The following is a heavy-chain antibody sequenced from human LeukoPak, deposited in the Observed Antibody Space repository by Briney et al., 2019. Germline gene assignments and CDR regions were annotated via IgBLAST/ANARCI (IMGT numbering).Heavy chain of an antibody. V-gene: IGHV1-46*01. Sequence: ASVKVSCKASGYTFTSYYMHWVRQVPGQGLEWMGIINPSGGSTSYAQKFQGRVTMTRDTSTSTAYMELSSLRSEDTAVYYCARGRQQLVPGYYYYMDVWGKGTTVTVSS. CDR1: GYTFTSYY. CDR2: INPSGGST. J-gene: IGHJ6*03. CDR3: ARGRQQLVPGYYYYMDV. D-gene: IGHD6-13*01.